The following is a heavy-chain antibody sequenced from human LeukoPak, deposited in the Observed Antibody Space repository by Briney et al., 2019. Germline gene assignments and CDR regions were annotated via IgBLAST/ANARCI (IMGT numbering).Heavy chain of an antibody. CDR3: AKDSPFIGPY. J-gene: IGHJ4*02. V-gene: IGHV3-23*01. CDR1: GFTFSNFA. CDR2: INGGGGST. Sequence: PGGSLRLPCAASGFTFSNFAMSWVRQAPGKGLEWVSAINGGGGSTYYADSVKGRFTISRDNAKNTLYLQMNSLRAEDTAIYYCAKDSPFIGPYWGQGTLVTVSS. D-gene: IGHD1-26*01.